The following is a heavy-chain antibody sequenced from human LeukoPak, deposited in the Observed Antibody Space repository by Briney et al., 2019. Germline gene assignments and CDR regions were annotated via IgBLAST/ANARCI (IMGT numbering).Heavy chain of an antibody. V-gene: IGHV5-51*01. CDR2: IYPGDSDT. CDR1: GYTFTNYC. D-gene: IGHD6-13*01. Sequence: GESLKISCKGSGYTFTNYCIGWVRQMPGKGLEWRGIIYPGDSDTKYNPSVQGQVTISADRSTSTAYLQWSSLKASDTAMYYCARHGGGIATGAFDIWGQGTMVTVSS. CDR3: ARHGGGIATGAFDI. J-gene: IGHJ3*02.